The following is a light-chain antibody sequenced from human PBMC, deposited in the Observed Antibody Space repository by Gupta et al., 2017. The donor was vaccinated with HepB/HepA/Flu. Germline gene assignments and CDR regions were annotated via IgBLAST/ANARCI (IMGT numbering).Light chain of an antibody. J-gene: IGKJ2*01. V-gene: IGKV3-20*01. CDR1: QSVSSSY. CDR2: GAS. Sequence: EIVLTQSPGTLSLSPGERATLSCRASQSVSSSYLAWYQQKPGQAPRLLIYGASSRATGIPERFRGRGSGTDFTLTISRLEPEDFAVYYCQQYGSSPYTFGQGTKLEIK. CDR3: QQYGSSPYT.